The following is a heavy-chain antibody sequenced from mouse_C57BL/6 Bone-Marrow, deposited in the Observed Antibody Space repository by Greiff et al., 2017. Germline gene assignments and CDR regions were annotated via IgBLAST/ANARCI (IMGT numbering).Heavy chain of an antibody. CDR2: ISNGGGST. CDR3: AIQRGPAWFAY. D-gene: IGHD3-3*01. V-gene: IGHV5-12*01. J-gene: IGHJ3*01. Sequence: EVMLVESGGGLVQPGGSLKLSCAASGFTFSDYYMYWVRQTPEKRLEWVAYISNGGGSTYYSDTVKGRFTISRDNAKNTLYLQLSRLKSEDTAMDYCAIQRGPAWFAYWGQGTLGTVSA. CDR1: GFTFSDYY.